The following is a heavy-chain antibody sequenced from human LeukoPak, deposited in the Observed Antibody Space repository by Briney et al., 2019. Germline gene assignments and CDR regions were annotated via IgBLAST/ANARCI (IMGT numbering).Heavy chain of an antibody. Sequence: GASVKVSCQALGYTFTDHYFHWLRQAPGQGLEWMGWISAYNGHTNYAQKLQGRVTMTTDTSTSTAYMELRSLRSDDTALYYCARGGELLDYWGQGTLVTVSS. CDR1: GYTFTDHY. J-gene: IGHJ4*02. CDR3: ARGGELLDY. D-gene: IGHD1-26*01. V-gene: IGHV1-18*04. CDR2: ISAYNGHT.